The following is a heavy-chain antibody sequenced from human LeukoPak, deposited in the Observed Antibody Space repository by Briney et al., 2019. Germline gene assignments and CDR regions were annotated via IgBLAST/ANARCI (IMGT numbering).Heavy chain of an antibody. D-gene: IGHD3-10*01. CDR3: ARDGGCFGELDYFDY. J-gene: IGHJ4*02. V-gene: IGHV3-48*03. CDR1: GFTFSSYE. CDR2: LSSSGSTI. Sequence: GSLRLSCAASGFTFSSYEMNWVRQAPGKGLEWVAYLSSSGSTIYYADSVKGRFTISRDNAKNSLYLQMNSLRAEDTAVYYCARDGGCFGELDYFDYWGQGTLVTVSS.